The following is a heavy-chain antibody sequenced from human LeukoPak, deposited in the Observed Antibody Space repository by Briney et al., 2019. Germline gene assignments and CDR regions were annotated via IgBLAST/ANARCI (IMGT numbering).Heavy chain of an antibody. CDR1: GYSFTSYW. CDR3: ARTYGSGKGDFDY. D-gene: IGHD3-10*01. CDR2: IYPGDSNT. V-gene: IGHV5-51*01. J-gene: IGHJ4*02. Sequence: GESLKISCKGSGYSFTSYWIGWVRQMPRKGLEWMGIIYPGDSNTIYSPSFQGRVTISADKSISTAYLQWSSLKASDTAMYYCARTYGSGKGDFDYWGQGTLVTVSS.